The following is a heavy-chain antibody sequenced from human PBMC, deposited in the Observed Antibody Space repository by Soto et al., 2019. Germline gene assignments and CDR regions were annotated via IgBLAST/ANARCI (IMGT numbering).Heavy chain of an antibody. Sequence: QLQLQETGPGLVKPSEPLSLTCTVSGGSISSSRYYWGWIRQPPGKGLEWIGRIYYSGSTYYNPSLKSRVTIAVDTSKNQFSLTVSSVTAADTAVYYCARHLYGGNPFDYWGQGTLVTVSS. D-gene: IGHD2-15*01. J-gene: IGHJ4*02. CDR1: GGSISSSRYY. CDR2: IYYSGST. CDR3: ARHLYGGNPFDY. V-gene: IGHV4-39*01.